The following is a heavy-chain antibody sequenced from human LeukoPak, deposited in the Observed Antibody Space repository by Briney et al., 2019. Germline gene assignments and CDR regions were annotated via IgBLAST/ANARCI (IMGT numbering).Heavy chain of an antibody. CDR1: GGTFSSYA. D-gene: IGHD6-13*01. CDR3: ARDKYSSSWGDYYYYGMDV. CDR2: IIPIFGTA. J-gene: IGHJ6*02. V-gene: IGHV1-69*13. Sequence: AASVTVSCTASGGTFSSYAISWVRQAPGQGLEWMGGIIPIFGTANYAQKFQGRVTITADESTSTAYMELSSLRSEDTAVYYCARDKYSSSWGDYYYYGMDVWGQGTTVTVSS.